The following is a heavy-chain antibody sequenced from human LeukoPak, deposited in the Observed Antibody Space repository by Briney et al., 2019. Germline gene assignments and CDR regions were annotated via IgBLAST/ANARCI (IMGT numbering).Heavy chain of an antibody. CDR1: RFTFSSYG. J-gene: IGHJ4*02. CDR3: AKDPHPYSSSWPIIYYFDY. CDR2: ISYDGSNK. Sequence: PGGSLRLSCAASRFTFSSYGMHWVRQAPGKGLEWVAIISYDGSNKHYADSVKGRFTISRGNSKNTLYLQMNSLRAEDTAVYYCAKDPHPYSSSWPIIYYFDYWGQGTLVTVSS. V-gene: IGHV3-30*18. D-gene: IGHD6-13*01.